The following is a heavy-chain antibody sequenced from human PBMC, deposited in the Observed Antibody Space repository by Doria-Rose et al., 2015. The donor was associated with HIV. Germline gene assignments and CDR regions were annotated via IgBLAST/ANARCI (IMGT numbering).Heavy chain of an antibody. CDR2: ISTYNGNT. D-gene: IGHD1-26*01. CDR3: ARSGTNREFDQ. V-gene: IGHV1-18*01. Sequence: KPGASVKVSCKASGYTFTSYNLNWIRQAPGQGLEWMRWISTYNGNTHYVQNFQGGVTMTRDTSTSTVYLELRSLRPDDTAMYYCARSGTNREFDQWGQGTLSPSPQ. CDR1: GYTFTSYN. J-gene: IGHJ4*02.